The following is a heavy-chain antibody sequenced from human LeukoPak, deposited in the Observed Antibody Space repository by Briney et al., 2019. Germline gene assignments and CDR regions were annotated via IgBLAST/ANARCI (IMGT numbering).Heavy chain of an antibody. V-gene: IGHV4-59*01. CDR3: ARASAAKNYNWFDP. D-gene: IGHD6-13*01. CDR2: IYYSGST. CDR1: GGSISSYY. J-gene: IGHJ5*02. Sequence: SETLSLTCTVSGGSISSYYWSWIRQPPGRGLEWVGYIYYSGSTNYNPSLKSRVTISVDTSKNQFSLKLSSVTAADTAVYYCARASAAKNYNWFDPWGQGTLVTVSS.